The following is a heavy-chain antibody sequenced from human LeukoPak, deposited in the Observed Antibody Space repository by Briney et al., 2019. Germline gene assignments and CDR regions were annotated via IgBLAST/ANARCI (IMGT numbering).Heavy chain of an antibody. V-gene: IGHV3-30*02. Sequence: GGSLRLSCAAFGFTFSSYGMHWVRQAPGKGLEWVAFIRYDGSNKYYADSVKGRFTISRDNSKNTLYLQMNSLRAEDTAVYYCAKVSDGSVVVVAATTEGDYWGQGTLVTVSS. CDR2: IRYDGSNK. CDR3: AKVSDGSVVVVAATTEGDY. CDR1: GFTFSSYG. D-gene: IGHD2-15*01. J-gene: IGHJ4*02.